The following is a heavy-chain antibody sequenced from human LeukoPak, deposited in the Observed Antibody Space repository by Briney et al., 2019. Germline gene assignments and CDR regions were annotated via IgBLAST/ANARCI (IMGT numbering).Heavy chain of an antibody. CDR2: INPSGGST. Sequence: ASVKVSCKASGYTFTSYYMHWVRQAPGQGLEWMGIINPSGGSTSYAQKFQGRVTMTRDMSTSTVYMELSSLRAEDTAVYYCVRESSGLGSYLHTWGQGTLVTVSS. D-gene: IGHD3-10*01. J-gene: IGHJ5*02. CDR1: GYTFTSYY. CDR3: VRESSGLGSYLHT. V-gene: IGHV1-46*01.